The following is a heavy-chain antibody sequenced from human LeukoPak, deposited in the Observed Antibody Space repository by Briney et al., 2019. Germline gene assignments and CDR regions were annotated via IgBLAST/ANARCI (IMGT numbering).Heavy chain of an antibody. CDR1: GFTFSSYA. J-gene: IGHJ5*02. CDR3: ARDLPWFDP. V-gene: IGHV3-30*04. Sequence: GRSPRLSCAASGFTFSSYAMHWVRQAPGKGLEWVAVISYDGSNKYYADSVKGRFTISRDNSKNTLYLQMNSLRAEDTAVYYCARDLPWFDPWGQGTLVTVSS. CDR2: ISYDGSNK.